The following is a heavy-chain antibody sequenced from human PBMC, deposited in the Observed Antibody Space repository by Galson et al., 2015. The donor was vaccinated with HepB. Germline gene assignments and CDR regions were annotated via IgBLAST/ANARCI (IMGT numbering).Heavy chain of an antibody. J-gene: IGHJ4*02. CDR1: GSSFTSYW. CDR3: ARRRYYGSGSYYGFDY. D-gene: IGHD3-10*01. CDR2: IYPGDSDT. Sequence: QSGAEVKKPGESLKISCKGSGSSFTSYWIGWVRQMPGKGLEWMGIIYPGDSDTRYSPSFQGQVTISADKSISTAYLQWSSLKASDTAMYYCARRRYYGSGSYYGFDYWGQGTLVTVSS. V-gene: IGHV5-51*01.